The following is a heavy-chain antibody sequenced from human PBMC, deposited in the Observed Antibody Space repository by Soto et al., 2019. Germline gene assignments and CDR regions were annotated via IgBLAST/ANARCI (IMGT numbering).Heavy chain of an antibody. Sequence: PSETLSLTCTVSGDSISSSTYFWGWVRQPPGKGLEWIGTIYYSGSTYYNPSLKSRVTISIDRSKNQFSLKLSSVTAADTAVYYCARDKPDSSSWYNWFDPWGQGTLVTVSS. CDR3: ARDKPDSSSWYNWFDP. CDR1: GDSISSSTYF. CDR2: IYYSGST. D-gene: IGHD6-13*01. J-gene: IGHJ5*02. V-gene: IGHV4-39*07.